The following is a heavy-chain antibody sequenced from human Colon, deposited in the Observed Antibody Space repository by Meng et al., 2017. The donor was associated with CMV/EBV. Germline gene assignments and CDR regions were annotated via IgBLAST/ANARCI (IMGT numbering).Heavy chain of an antibody. Sequence: GGSLKISCKTSGFTFASYGMTWVRQAPGRGLEWVSIIYSSGFSARYVDSVKGRFTISRNNSASTLFLQMNNLRAEDTAVYYCAKSNGWYGKYYFDSWGQGTLVTVSS. CDR1: GFTFASYG. CDR2: IYSSGFSA. J-gene: IGHJ4*02. CDR3: AKSNGWYGKYYFDS. V-gene: IGHV3-23*03. D-gene: IGHD6-19*01.